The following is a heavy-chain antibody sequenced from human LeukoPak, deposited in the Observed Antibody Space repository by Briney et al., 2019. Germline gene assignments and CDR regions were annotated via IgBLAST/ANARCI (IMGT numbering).Heavy chain of an antibody. V-gene: IGHV4-39*01. D-gene: IGHD1-14*01. CDR3: ARGLPLTGGFDP. CDR1: GGSISSNSYY. J-gene: IGHJ5*02. Sequence: SETLSLTCAVSGGSISSNSYYWGWIRQPPGKGLEWIGSIYYSGSTYYNPSLKSRVTISVDTSKNQFSLKLSSVTAADTAVYYCARGLPLTGGFDPWGQGTPVTVSS. CDR2: IYYSGST.